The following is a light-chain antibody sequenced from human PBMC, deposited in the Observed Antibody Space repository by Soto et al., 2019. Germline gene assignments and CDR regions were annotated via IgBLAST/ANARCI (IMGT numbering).Light chain of an antibody. CDR1: SSDVGGYNY. Sequence: QSALTHPASVSWSPGQSITISCTGTSSDVGGYNYVSWYQQHPGKAPKLMIYDVSYRPSGVSDRFSGSKSGNTASLTISGLQSEDEADYYCDSYTSGSSYVFGTGTKVTVL. CDR3: DSYTSGSSYV. V-gene: IGLV2-14*01. J-gene: IGLJ1*01. CDR2: DVS.